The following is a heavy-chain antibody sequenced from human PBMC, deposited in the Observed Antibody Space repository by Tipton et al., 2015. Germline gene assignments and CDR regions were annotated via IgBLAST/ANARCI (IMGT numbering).Heavy chain of an antibody. V-gene: IGHV5-51*01. Sequence: QSGAEVKKPGESLKISCETSGYSFTNYWIGWVRQLPGKGLEWMGMIYPGDSDTRYSPSFQGRVTISADKSISTAYLQWSSLQASDTAMYYCARLSYGGTIVFDYWGQGTLVTVSS. D-gene: IGHD4-23*01. CDR1: GYSFTNYW. CDR3: ARLSYGGTIVFDY. CDR2: IYPGDSDT. J-gene: IGHJ4*02.